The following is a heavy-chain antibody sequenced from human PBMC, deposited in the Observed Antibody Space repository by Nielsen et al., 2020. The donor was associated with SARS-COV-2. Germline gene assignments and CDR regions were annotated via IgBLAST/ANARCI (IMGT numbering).Heavy chain of an antibody. CDR1: GFTFSSYD. D-gene: IGHD3-22*01. V-gene: IGHV3-13*04. CDR3: ARAETYDSSGYYSPALDY. CDR2: IGTAGDT. Sequence: GSLRLSCAASGFTFSSYDMHWVRQATGKGLEWVSAIGTAGDTYYPGSVKGRFTISRENAKNSLYLQMNSLRAGDTAVYYCARAETYDSSGYYSPALDYWGQGTLVTVSS. J-gene: IGHJ4*02.